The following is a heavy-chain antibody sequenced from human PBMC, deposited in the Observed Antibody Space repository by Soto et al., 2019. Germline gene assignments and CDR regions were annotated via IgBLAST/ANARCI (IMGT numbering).Heavy chain of an antibody. CDR2: IIPIFGTA. CDR3: AVVIVVVPAAIPQDLYGMDV. J-gene: IGHJ6*02. V-gene: IGHV1-69*01. Sequence: QVQLVQSGAEVKKPGSSVKVSCKASGGTFSSYAISWVRQAPGQGLEWMGGIIPIFGTANYAQKFQGRVTITADESTRTAYMELSSLRSEDTAVYYCAVVIVVVPAAIPQDLYGMDVWGQGTTVTVSS. D-gene: IGHD2-2*02. CDR1: GGTFSSYA.